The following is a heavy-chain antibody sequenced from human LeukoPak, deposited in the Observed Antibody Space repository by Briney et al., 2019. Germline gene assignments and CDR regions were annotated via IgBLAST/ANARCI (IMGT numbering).Heavy chain of an antibody. CDR2: IYYSGST. J-gene: IGHJ4*02. D-gene: IGHD4-23*01. CDR1: GGSISSSSYY. V-gene: IGHV4-39*07. Sequence: SETLSLTCTVSGGSISSSSYYWGWIRQPPGKGLEWIGSIYYSGSTYYNPSLKSRVTISVDTSKNQFSLKLSSVTAADTAVYYCASHYGGNAPHYWGQGTLVTVSS. CDR3: ASHYGGNAPHY.